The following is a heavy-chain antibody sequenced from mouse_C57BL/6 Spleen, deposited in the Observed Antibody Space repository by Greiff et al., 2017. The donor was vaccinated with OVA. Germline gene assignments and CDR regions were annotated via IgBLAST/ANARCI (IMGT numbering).Heavy chain of an antibody. CDR2: IDPSDSYT. J-gene: IGHJ2*01. CDR1: GYTFTSYW. CDR3: ARSGAGTSPYFDY. V-gene: IGHV1-69*01. D-gene: IGHD4-1*01. Sequence: VQLQQSGAELVMPGASVKLSCKASGYTFTSYWMHWVKQRPGQGLEWIGEIDPSDSYTNYNQKFKGKSTLTVDKSSSTAYMQLSSLTSEDSAVYYCARSGAGTSPYFDYWGQGTTLTVSS.